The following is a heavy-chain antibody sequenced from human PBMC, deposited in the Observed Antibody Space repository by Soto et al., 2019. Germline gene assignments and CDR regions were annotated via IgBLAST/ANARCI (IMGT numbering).Heavy chain of an antibody. CDR3: AKIGPKGYYDSSGNPYWDY. J-gene: IGHJ4*02. D-gene: IGHD3-22*01. Sequence: PGGSLRLSCAASGFTFSSYAVSWVRQAPGKGLEWVSAISGSGGSTYYADSVKGRFTISRDNSKNTLYLQMNSLRAEDTAVYYCAKIGPKGYYDSSGNPYWDYWGQGTLVTVSS. CDR2: ISGSGGST. CDR1: GFTFSSYA. V-gene: IGHV3-23*01.